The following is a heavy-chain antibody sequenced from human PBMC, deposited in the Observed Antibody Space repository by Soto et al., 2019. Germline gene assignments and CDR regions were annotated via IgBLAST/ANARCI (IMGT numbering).Heavy chain of an antibody. Sequence: GGSLRLSCAASGFTFSSYAMSWVRQAPGKGLEWVSAISGSGGSTYYADSVKGRFTISRDNSKNTLYLQMNSLRAEDTAVYYCAKALGPDYYYGMEVWGQGTTVTVSS. J-gene: IGHJ6*02. CDR3: AKALGPDYYYGMEV. CDR2: ISGSGGST. D-gene: IGHD7-27*01. CDR1: GFTFSSYA. V-gene: IGHV3-23*01.